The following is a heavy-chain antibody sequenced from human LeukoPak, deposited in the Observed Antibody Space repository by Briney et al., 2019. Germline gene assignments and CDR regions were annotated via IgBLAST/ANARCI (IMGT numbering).Heavy chain of an antibody. Sequence: GGSLRLSCAASGFTVSSIHMVWVRQAPGKGLEWVSVTYTGGNSYYADSVKGRFIISRDISKNTLYLQMNSLRAEDSALYYCTRGGRGSAAVVAPRSFDIWGQGTMVTVSS. D-gene: IGHD3-22*01. V-gene: IGHV3-53*01. CDR2: TYTGGNS. CDR1: GFTVSSIH. CDR3: TRGGRGSAAVVAPRSFDI. J-gene: IGHJ3*02.